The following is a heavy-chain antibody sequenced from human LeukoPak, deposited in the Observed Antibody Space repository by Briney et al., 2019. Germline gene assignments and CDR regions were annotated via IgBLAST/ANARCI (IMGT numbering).Heavy chain of an antibody. Sequence: ASVKLSCKPSVSTFTNYVISWVRQATGQGLEWMKWMNPNISKTRYATKFQCRVTMTKDNSITTAYTALSSPTSAATTRYYFARNSGLADCWGEGALVTVSS. CDR3: ARNSGLADC. CDR2: MNPNISKT. D-gene: IGHD5-12*01. J-gene: IGHJ4*02. V-gene: IGHV1-8*01. CDR1: VSTFTNYV.